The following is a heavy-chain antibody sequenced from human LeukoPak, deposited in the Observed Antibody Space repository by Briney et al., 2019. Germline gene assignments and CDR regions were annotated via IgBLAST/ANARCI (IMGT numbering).Heavy chain of an antibody. CDR1: GGSISSYY. CDR2: IYTSGST. CDR3: ARDSNSVVVPAAKYGMDV. V-gene: IGHV4-4*07. D-gene: IGHD2-2*01. J-gene: IGHJ6*02. Sequence: SETLSLTCTVSGGSISSYYWSWIRQPPGKGLEWIGRIYTSGSTNYNPSLKSRVTMSVDTSKSQFSLKLSSVTAADTAVYYCARDSNSVVVPAAKYGMDVWGQGTTVTVSS.